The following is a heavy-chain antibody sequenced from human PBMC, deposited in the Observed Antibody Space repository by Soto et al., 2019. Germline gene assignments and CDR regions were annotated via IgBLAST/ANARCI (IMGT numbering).Heavy chain of an antibody. J-gene: IGHJ4*02. CDR2: IRSKAYGGTT. CDR3: SRSTIFFSGYRFDY. D-gene: IGHD3-22*01. CDR1: GFTFGDYA. V-gene: IGHV3-49*03. Sequence: PGGSLRLSCTASGFTFGDYAMSWFRQAPGKGLEWVGFIRSKAYGGTTDYAASVKGRFTISRDDFKQIAYLQMNSLKTEDTAVYYCSRSTIFFSGYRFDYWGQGTLVTVS.